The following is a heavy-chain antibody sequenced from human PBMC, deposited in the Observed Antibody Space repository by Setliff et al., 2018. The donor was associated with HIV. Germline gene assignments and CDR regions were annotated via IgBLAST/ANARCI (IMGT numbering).Heavy chain of an antibody. D-gene: IGHD3-22*01. CDR1: GGSISSGSYY. CDR3: ARDPVITMMVGPRFYFDY. CDR2: IFSSGST. Sequence: LSLTCTVSGGSISSGSYYWSWIRQPAGKGLEWIGRIFSSGSTSYNPSLKSRVTMSVDTSKNQFSLRLSSVAAADTAVYYCARDPVITMMVGPRFYFDYWGQGILVTVTS. V-gene: IGHV4-61*02. J-gene: IGHJ4*02.